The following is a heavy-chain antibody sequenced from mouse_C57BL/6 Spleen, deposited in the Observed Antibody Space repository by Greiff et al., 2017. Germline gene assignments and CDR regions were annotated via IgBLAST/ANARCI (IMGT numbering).Heavy chain of an antibody. D-gene: IGHD1-1*01. V-gene: IGHV1-69*01. J-gene: IGHJ1*03. CDR2: IDPSDSYT. CDR3: ARRGGSSTWYYDV. Sequence: QVQLQQPGAELVMPGASVKLSCKASGYTFTSYWMHWVKQRPGQGLEWIGEIDPSDSYTNYNQKFKGKSTLTVDKSSSTAYMQLSSLTSEDSAVYYCARRGGSSTWYYDVWGTGTTVTVSS. CDR1: GYTFTSYW.